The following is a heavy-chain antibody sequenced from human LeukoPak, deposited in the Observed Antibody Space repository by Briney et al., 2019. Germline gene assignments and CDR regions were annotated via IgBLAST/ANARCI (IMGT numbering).Heavy chain of an antibody. CDR1: GYTFTSYS. Sequence: ASVKVSCKASGYTFTSYSFSWVRQAPGQGLEWMGWISAYNGNTNYAQKLQGRVTMTTDTSTSTAYMELRSLRSDDTAVYYCARGGYCSSTSCPTSKYYYYGMDVWGQGTTVTVSS. CDR2: ISAYNGNT. CDR3: ARGGYCSSTSCPTSKYYYYGMDV. D-gene: IGHD2-2*03. J-gene: IGHJ6*02. V-gene: IGHV1-18*01.